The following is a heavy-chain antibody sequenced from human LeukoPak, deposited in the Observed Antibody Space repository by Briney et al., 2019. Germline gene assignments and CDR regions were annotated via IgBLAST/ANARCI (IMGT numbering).Heavy chain of an antibody. CDR1: GGSISSYY. V-gene: IGHV4-59*01. Sequence: SETLSLTCTVSGGSISSYYWSWIRQPPRKGLEWIGYIYYSWSTNYNPSLKSRVTISVDTSKNQFSLKLSSVTAADTAVYYCARTTEGYCSRTSCYGGDYYYYMDVWGKGTTVTVSS. CDR2: IYYSWST. D-gene: IGHD2-2*01. CDR3: ARTTEGYCSRTSCYGGDYYYYMDV. J-gene: IGHJ6*03.